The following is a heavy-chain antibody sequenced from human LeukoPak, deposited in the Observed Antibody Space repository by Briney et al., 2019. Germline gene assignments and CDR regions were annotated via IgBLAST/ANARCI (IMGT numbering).Heavy chain of an antibody. J-gene: IGHJ4*02. D-gene: IGHD3-10*01. V-gene: IGHV3-21*01. CDR1: GFTFNSYS. CDR3: ARVYYGSGSWFDY. CDR2: ISSSSSYI. Sequence: PGGSLRLSCAASGFTFNSYSMNWVRQAPGKGLEWVSSISSSSSYIYYADSVKGRFTISRDNAKNSLYLQMNSLRAEDTAVYYCARVYYGSGSWFDYWGQGTLVTVSS.